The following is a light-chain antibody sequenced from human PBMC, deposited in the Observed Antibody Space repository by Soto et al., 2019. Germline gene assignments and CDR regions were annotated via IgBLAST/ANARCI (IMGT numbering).Light chain of an antibody. Sequence: VLTQSPGTLSLSAGDRATLSCRASPSVSSSSFAWYQQKPGQATRLLIFGTSARATGIPDRFRGSGSGTEFTITITRLEPEDFAVYYCQQYGNSRFTCGRGTKLEIK. J-gene: IGKJ2*01. CDR3: QQYGNSRFT. CDR2: GTS. V-gene: IGKV3-20*01. CDR1: PSVSSSS.